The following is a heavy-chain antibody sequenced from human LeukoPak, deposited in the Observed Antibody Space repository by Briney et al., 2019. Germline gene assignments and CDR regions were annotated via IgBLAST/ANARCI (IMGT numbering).Heavy chain of an antibody. V-gene: IGHV3-23*01. CDR2: LSGSGITT. CDR1: GFTFSNSA. CDR3: AKGIYSSGWSYFDY. J-gene: IGHJ4*01. Sequence: GGSLRLSCAASGFTFSNSAMSWVRQAPGKGLEWVSTLSGSGITTYYADSVKGRFTISRDNSKNTLYLQMNSLRAEDTAVYYCAKGIYSSGWSYFDYWGHGTLSPSP. D-gene: IGHD6-19*01.